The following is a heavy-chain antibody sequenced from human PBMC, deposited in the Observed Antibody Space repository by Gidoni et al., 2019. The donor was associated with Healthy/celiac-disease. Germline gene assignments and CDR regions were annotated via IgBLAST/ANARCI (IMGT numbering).Heavy chain of an antibody. CDR1: GGSISRYY. CDR2: IYYSGST. Sequence: QVQLQESGPGLVKPSETLSLTCTVSGGSISRYYWRWIRQPPGKGLEWIGYIYYSGSTNYNPSLKSRVTISVDTSKNQFSLKLSSVTAADTAVYYCARGYYYYDSSGYYYGPYSDYWGQGTLVTVSS. CDR3: ARGYYYYDSSGYYYGPYSDY. V-gene: IGHV4-59*01. J-gene: IGHJ4*02. D-gene: IGHD3-22*01.